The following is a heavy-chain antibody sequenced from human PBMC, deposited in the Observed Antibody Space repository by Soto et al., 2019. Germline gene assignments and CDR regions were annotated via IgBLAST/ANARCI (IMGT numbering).Heavy chain of an antibody. V-gene: IGHV4-61*01. CDR2: IHSSGST. CDR1: DGSVNSGNYY. D-gene: IGHD6-13*01. Sequence: PSETLSLTCSVSDGSVNSGNYYWTWIRQPPGKGLEWIGYIHSSGSTLYSPSLKSRVIISVDTSMNQFSLKVNSLTAADTAVYYCARDALAIFDSWGQGTLVTVSS. CDR3: ARDALAIFDS. J-gene: IGHJ4*02.